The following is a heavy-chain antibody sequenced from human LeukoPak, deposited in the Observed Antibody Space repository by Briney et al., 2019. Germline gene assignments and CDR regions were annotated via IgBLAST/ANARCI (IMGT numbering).Heavy chain of an antibody. Sequence: GGSLRLSCVASGFTFSSYGMHWVRQAQGKGLKWVALIWYDGSNENYADSVKGRFTISRDNSKNTLYLHMNSLRGEDTAVYYCARGGLTIAEATTSWFLDYWGQGTLVTVSS. CDR2: IWYDGSNE. CDR1: GFTFSSYG. CDR3: ARGGLTIAEATTSWFLDY. D-gene: IGHD1-26*01. J-gene: IGHJ4*02. V-gene: IGHV3-33*01.